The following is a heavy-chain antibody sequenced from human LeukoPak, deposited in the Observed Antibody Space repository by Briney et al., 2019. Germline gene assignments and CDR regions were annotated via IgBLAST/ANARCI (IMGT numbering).Heavy chain of an antibody. CDR3: ARTYWYSSSWYGDY. CDR2: IKQDGSEK. D-gene: IGHD6-13*01. CDR1: GFTFSSYW. Sequence: PGGSLRLSCAASGFTFSSYWMSWVRQAPGKGLEWVANIKQDGSEKYYVDSVKGRFTISRDNAKNSLYLQMNSLRAEDTAVYYCARTYWYSSSWYGDYWGQGTLVTVSS. V-gene: IGHV3-7*01. J-gene: IGHJ4*02.